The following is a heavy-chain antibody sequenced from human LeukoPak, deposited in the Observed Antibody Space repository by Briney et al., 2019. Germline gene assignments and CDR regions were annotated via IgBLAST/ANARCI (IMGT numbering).Heavy chain of an antibody. J-gene: IGHJ4*02. CDR2: INGGSGNT. V-gene: IGHV1-3*01. CDR1: GYTFTDYT. D-gene: IGHD3-22*01. Sequence: ASVKVSCKASGYTFTDYTMHWLRQAPGQRPDWMGWINGGSGNTKYSPEFQGRVTITRDTSASTAYMELSSLRSEDTAVYYCANPRYDRSGYYYVDWGQGTLVTVSS. CDR3: ANPRYDRSGYYYVD.